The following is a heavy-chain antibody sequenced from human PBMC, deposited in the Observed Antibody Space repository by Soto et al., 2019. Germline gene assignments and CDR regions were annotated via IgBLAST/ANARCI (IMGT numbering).Heavy chain of an antibody. CDR1: GFTFSSYD. J-gene: IGHJ4*02. V-gene: IGHV3-13*01. D-gene: IGHD3-3*01. CDR3: ARGFGLGEYYFDY. CDR2: IGTAGDT. Sequence: EVQLVESGGGLVQPGGSLRLSCAASGFTFSSYDMHWVRQATGKGLEWVSAIGTAGDTYYPGSVKGRFTISRENAKNSLYLQMNSLSAGDTAVYYCARGFGLGEYYFDYWGQGTLVTVSS.